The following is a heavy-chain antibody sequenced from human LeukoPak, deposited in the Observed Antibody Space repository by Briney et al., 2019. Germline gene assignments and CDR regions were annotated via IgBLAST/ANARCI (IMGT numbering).Heavy chain of an antibody. CDR3: ARVGSGSSSYGYYYMDV. Sequence: GGSLRLSCAASGFTFSSYSMNWVRQAPGKGLEWVSSISSSSSYIYYADSVKGRFTISRDNAKNSPYLQMNSLRAEDTAVYYCARVGSGSSSYGYYYMDVWGKGTTVTVSS. CDR1: GFTFSSYS. V-gene: IGHV3-21*01. CDR2: ISSSSSYI. D-gene: IGHD6-6*01. J-gene: IGHJ6*03.